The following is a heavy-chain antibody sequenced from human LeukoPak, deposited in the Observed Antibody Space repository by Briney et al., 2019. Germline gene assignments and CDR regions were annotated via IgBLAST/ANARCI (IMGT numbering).Heavy chain of an antibody. D-gene: IGHD3-22*01. CDR3: ARVYYDGSGGAFDI. CDR2: ISYDGSSK. CDR1: GFTFSSYA. Sequence: QPGRSLRLSCAASGFTFSSYAMHWVRQAPGKGLEWVAVISYDGSSKYYADSVKGRFTISRDNSKNMLYLQMSSLRAEDRAVYYCARVYYDGSGGAFDIWGQGTMVTVS. V-gene: IGHV3-30-3*01. J-gene: IGHJ3*02.